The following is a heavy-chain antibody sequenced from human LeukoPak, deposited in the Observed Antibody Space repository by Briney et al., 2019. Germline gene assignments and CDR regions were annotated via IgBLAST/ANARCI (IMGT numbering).Heavy chain of an antibody. V-gene: IGHV3-23*01. CDR3: AKGFPIYDSSGYYLDY. CDR2: ISGSGGST. D-gene: IGHD3-22*01. Sequence: GGSLRLSCAASGFTFSSYAMSWVRQAPGKGLEWVSAISGSGGSTYYADSVKGRFTISRDNSKNTLYLQMNSLRAEDTAVYYCAKGFPIYDSSGYYLDYWGQGTLVTVSS. CDR1: GFTFSSYA. J-gene: IGHJ4*02.